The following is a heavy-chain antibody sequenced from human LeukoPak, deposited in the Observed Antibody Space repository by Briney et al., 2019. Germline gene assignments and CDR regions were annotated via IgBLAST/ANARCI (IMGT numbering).Heavy chain of an antibody. D-gene: IGHD6-13*01. J-gene: IGHJ6*02. Sequence: SVKVSCKASGGTSSSYAISWVRQAPGQGLEWMGRIIPILGIANYAQKFQGRVTITADKSTSTAYMELSSLRSEDTAVYYCARGQSSSSWSLPSLYYYYGMDVWGQGTTVTVSS. CDR1: GGTSSSYA. CDR2: IIPILGIA. CDR3: ARGQSSSSWSLPSLYYYYGMDV. V-gene: IGHV1-69*04.